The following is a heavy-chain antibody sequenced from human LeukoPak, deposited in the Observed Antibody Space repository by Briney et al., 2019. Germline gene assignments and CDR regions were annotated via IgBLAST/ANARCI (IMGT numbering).Heavy chain of an antibody. J-gene: IGHJ4*02. CDR1: GGTFSSYA. CDR3: ARGSGYYYDSSGLAAGY. D-gene: IGHD3-22*01. CDR2: IIPIFGTA. V-gene: IGHV1-69*05. Sequence: SVKVSCXASGGTFSSYAISWVRQAPGQGLEWMGGIIPIFGTANYAQKFQGRVTITTDEPTSTAYMELSSPRSEDTAVYYCARGSGYYYDSSGLAAGYWGQGTLVTVSS.